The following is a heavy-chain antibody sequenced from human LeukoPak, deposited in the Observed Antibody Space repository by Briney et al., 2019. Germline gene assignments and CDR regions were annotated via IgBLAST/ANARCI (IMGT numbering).Heavy chain of an antibody. Sequence: SETLSLTCTVSGGSISSSSYYWGWIRQPPGKGLEWIGSIYYSGSTYYNPSLRSRVTISKDRSENHYSLKLESVTAADTAVYYCARDRTIRSGAFDVWGQGALVTVSS. CDR1: GGSISSSSYY. J-gene: IGHJ3*01. CDR3: ARDRTIRSGAFDV. V-gene: IGHV4-39*07. CDR2: IYYSGST. D-gene: IGHD3-3*01.